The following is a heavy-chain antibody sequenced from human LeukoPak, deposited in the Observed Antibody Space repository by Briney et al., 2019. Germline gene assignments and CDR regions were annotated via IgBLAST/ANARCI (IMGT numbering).Heavy chain of an antibody. CDR3: ASLKGTYYYDSSGYYYVDY. CDR1: GFTFSDYY. D-gene: IGHD3-22*01. Sequence: PGGSLRLSCAASGFTFSDYYMSWIHQAPGKGLEWVSYISSSGSTIYYADSVKGRFTISRDNAKNSLYLQMNSLRAEDTAVYYCASLKGTYYYDSSGYYYVDYWGQGTLVTVSS. V-gene: IGHV3-11*04. CDR2: ISSSGSTI. J-gene: IGHJ4*02.